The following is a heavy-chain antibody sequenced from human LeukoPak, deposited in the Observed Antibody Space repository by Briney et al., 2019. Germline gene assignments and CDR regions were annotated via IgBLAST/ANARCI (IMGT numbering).Heavy chain of an antibody. J-gene: IGHJ5*02. D-gene: IGHD2-15*01. Sequence: PSETLSLTCTVSGYSISSGYYWGWIRQPPGKGLEWIGSIYYSGSTYYNPSLKSRVTISVDTSKNQFSLKLSSVTAADTAVYYCARQARVVVAAKNWFDPWGQGTLVTVSS. CDR3: ARQARVVVAAKNWFDP. V-gene: IGHV4-38-2*02. CDR2: IYYSGST. CDR1: GYSISSGYY.